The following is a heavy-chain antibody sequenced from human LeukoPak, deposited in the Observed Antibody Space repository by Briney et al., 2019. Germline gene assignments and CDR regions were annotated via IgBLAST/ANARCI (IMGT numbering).Heavy chain of an antibody. CDR2: IYYSGST. CDR3: ARVASKQLAFDY. V-gene: IGHV4-59*08. CDR1: GGSISSYY. D-gene: IGHD6-6*01. J-gene: IGHJ4*02. Sequence: SETLSLTCTVSGGSISSYYWSWIRQPPGKGLEWIGYIYYSGSTNYNPSLKSRVTISVDTSKNQFSLKLSSVTAADTAVYYCARVASKQLAFDYWGQGTLVTVSS.